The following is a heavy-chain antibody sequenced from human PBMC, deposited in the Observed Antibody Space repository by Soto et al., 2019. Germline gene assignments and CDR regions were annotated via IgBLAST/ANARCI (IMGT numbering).Heavy chain of an antibody. V-gene: IGHV1-69*01. CDR3: ARETRRRYCSGGSCYSGAVY. Sequence: QVQLVQSGAEVKKPGSSVKVSCKAAGGTFSSYAISWVRQAPGQGLEWMGGIIPIFGTANYAQKFQGRVTITEDESTSTAYMELSSLRSEDTAVYYCARETRRRYCSGGSCYSGAVYWGQGTLVTVSS. CDR2: IIPIFGTA. J-gene: IGHJ4*02. D-gene: IGHD2-15*01. CDR1: GGTFSSYA.